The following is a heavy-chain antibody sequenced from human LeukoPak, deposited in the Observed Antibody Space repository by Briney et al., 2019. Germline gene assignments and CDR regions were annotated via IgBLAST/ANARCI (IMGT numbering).Heavy chain of an antibody. CDR2: INHSGST. V-gene: IGHV4-34*01. Sequence: SETLSLTCAVYGGSFSGYYWSWIRQPPGKGLEWIGEINHSGSTNYSPSLKSRVTISVDTSKNQFSLKLSSVTAADTAVYYCARVKWELPNWFDPWGQGTLVTVSS. D-gene: IGHD1-26*01. CDR3: ARVKWELPNWFDP. J-gene: IGHJ5*02. CDR1: GGSFSGYY.